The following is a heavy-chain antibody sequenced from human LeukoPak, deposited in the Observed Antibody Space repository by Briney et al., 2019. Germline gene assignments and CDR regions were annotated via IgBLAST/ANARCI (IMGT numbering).Heavy chain of an antibody. CDR3: ARESYCSGGSCYSGRAFDI. J-gene: IGHJ3*02. V-gene: IGHV3-9*01. CDR1: GFTFDDYA. CDR2: ISWNSDTI. D-gene: IGHD2-15*01. Sequence: GRSLRLSCAVSGFTFDDYAMHWVRQVPGKGLEWVSHISWNSDTIGYADSVKGRFTMSRDSAKNTLYLQMNSPRAEDTAVYYCARESYCSGGSCYSGRAFDIWGQGTMVTVSS.